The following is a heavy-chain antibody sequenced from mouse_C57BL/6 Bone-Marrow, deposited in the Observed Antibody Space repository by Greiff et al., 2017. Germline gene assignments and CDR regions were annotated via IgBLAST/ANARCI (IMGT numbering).Heavy chain of an antibody. CDR1: GYTFTDYY. J-gene: IGHJ2*01. CDR3: ASSTAAQAPGDY. Sequence: QVQLQQSGAELVRPGASVKLSCKASGYTFTDYYINWVKQRPGQGLEWIARIYPGSGNTYYNEKFKGKATLTAEKSSSTAYMQLSSLTSEDSAVYFCASSTAAQAPGDYWGQGTTLTVSS. D-gene: IGHD3-2*02. CDR2: IYPGSGNT. V-gene: IGHV1-76*01.